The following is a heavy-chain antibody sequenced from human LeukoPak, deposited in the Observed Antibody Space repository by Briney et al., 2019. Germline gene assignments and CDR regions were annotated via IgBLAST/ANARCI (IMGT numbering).Heavy chain of an antibody. D-gene: IGHD1-26*01. Sequence: PGGSLRLSCAASGFTFNEFGVHWVRQAPGQGLEWVALIWYDGSNKYYADSVKGRFTISRHNHKNTVYLQMNSLRVEDTALYYCARDRPTGSYYSIDYWGQGTLATVSS. CDR2: IWYDGSNK. V-gene: IGHV3-33*01. CDR3: ARDRPTGSYYSIDY. J-gene: IGHJ4*02. CDR1: GFTFNEFG.